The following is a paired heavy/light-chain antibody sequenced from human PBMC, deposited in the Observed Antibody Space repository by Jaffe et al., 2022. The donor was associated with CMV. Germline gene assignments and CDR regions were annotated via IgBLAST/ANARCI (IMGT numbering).Heavy chain of an antibody. CDR3: VKGSWVDY. CDR1: GFTFNTYD. CDR2: ITGGGGDT. Sequence: EVQLLESGGGLVQPGGSLRLSCAASGFTFNTYDMTWVRQVPGKGLEWVSTITGGGGDTHYIDSVKGRFTISRDDSKNTLYLQMNSLRTEDTAVYHCVKGSWVDYWGQGTLVTVSS. J-gene: IGHJ4*02. D-gene: IGHD3-16*01. V-gene: IGHV3-23*01.
Light chain of an antibody. CDR1: QGISNY. V-gene: IGKV1-17*03. Sequence: DIQMTQSPSAMSASVGDRVTITCRASQGISNYLAWFQQKPGKVPERLIYAASSLQSGVPSRFSGSGSGTEFTLTINNLQPEDFATYYCLQHNSYPRTFGQGTKVEIK. CDR3: LQHNSYPRT. CDR2: AAS. J-gene: IGKJ1*01.